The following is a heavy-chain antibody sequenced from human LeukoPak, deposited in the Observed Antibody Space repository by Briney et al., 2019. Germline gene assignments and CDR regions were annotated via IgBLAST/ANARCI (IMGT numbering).Heavy chain of an antibody. Sequence: GGSLRLSCAASGFTSSSYWMHWVRQVPGKGLVWVSRISGDGTARNYADSVKGRFTISRDDAKNTVDLQMNSLRGEDTAMYYCVRGRGSYGWFDPWGQGTLVTVSS. J-gene: IGHJ5*02. D-gene: IGHD3-10*01. CDR3: VRGRGSYGWFDP. CDR2: ISGDGTAR. V-gene: IGHV3-74*01. CDR1: GFTSSSYW.